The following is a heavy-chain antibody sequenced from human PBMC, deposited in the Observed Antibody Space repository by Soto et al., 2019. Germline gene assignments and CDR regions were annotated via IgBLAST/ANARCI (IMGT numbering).Heavy chain of an antibody. V-gene: IGHV4-59*01. CDR2: INDSGSA. D-gene: IGHD1-26*01. CDR3: ARGGGYHDY. J-gene: IGHJ4*03. Sequence: PXETLSLTCTVSGCSISSYYWNWIRQPPGRGLEWIGYINDSGSAHYNPSLKSRVTISVDTFKNQFSLKLTSVTAADTAAYYCARGGGYHDYWGQGTLVTVSS. CDR1: GCSISSYY.